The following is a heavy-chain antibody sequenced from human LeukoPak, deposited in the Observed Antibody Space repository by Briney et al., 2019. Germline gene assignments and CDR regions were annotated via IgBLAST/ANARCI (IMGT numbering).Heavy chain of an antibody. D-gene: IGHD3-22*01. Sequence: ASVKVSCKASGYTFSRYAMNWVRQAPGQGLEWMGWISAYNGNTNYAQKLQGGVTMTTDTSTSTAYMELRSLRSDDTAVYYCARVEGYYDSSGYYYVDGYYYYGMDVWGQGTTVTVSS. V-gene: IGHV1-18*01. CDR1: GYTFSRYA. CDR2: ISAYNGNT. CDR3: ARVEGYYDSSGYYYVDGYYYYGMDV. J-gene: IGHJ6*02.